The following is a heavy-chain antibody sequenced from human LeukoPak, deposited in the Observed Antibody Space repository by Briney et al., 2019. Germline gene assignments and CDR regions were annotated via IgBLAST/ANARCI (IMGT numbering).Heavy chain of an antibody. Sequence: SETLSLTCTVSGGSMSSSSNYWGRIRQPPGKGLEWIGSIYYSGSTYYNPSLKSRVTISVDTSKKQFSLKLSSVTAADTAVYYCARHKAVAGAGTDCWGQGTLVIVSS. CDR2: IYYSGST. J-gene: IGHJ4*02. CDR1: GGSMSSSSNY. D-gene: IGHD6-13*01. CDR3: ARHKAVAGAGTDC. V-gene: IGHV4-39*01.